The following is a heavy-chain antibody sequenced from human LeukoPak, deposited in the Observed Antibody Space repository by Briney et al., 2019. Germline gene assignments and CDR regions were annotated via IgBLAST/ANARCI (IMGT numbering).Heavy chain of an antibody. D-gene: IGHD5-18*01. CDR3: ATGSRGYLIDP. J-gene: IGHJ5*02. CDR1: GGSFSGNL. CDR2: INHSGDT. Sequence: PSQTLSLTCAVYGGSFSGNLWNWIRQTPGKGLEWIGEINHSGDTNYSPSLDSRVTMSVDTSTNQFSLKLSSVTAADTAVYYCATGSRGYLIDPWGQGTLVTVSS. V-gene: IGHV4-34*01.